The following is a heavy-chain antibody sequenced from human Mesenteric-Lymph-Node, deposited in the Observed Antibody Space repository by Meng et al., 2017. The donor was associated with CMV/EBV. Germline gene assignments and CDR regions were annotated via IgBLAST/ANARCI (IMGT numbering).Heavy chain of an antibody. V-gene: IGHV3-74*01. CDR2: INSDGSIT. Sequence: GGLRLSCAASGFTFNNYYMHWVRQAPGKGLVWVSRINSDGSITVYADSVKGRFTISRDNAKSTVYLQMNSLRGDDTAVYFCARGGYDFWSGYGGPWGQGTLVTVSS. J-gene: IGHJ5*02. CDR3: ARGGYDFWSGYGGP. CDR1: GFTFNNYY. D-gene: IGHD3-3*01.